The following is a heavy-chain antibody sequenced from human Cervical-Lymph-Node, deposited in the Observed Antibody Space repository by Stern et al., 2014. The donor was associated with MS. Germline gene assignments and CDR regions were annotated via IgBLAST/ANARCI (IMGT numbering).Heavy chain of an antibody. D-gene: IGHD1-7*01. Sequence: QVQLGQSGAEVKKPGASVKVSCKASGYTFTGQYMHWVRQAPGQGLEWMGRINPNSGGTSYAQKFQGRVTMTRDTSINTASMELSRLTSGDTAMYYCARGLRGDWNYDAFDYWGQGTLVTVSS. CDR2: INPNSGGT. V-gene: IGHV1-2*06. CDR3: ARGLRGDWNYDAFDY. CDR1: GYTFTGQY. J-gene: IGHJ4*02.